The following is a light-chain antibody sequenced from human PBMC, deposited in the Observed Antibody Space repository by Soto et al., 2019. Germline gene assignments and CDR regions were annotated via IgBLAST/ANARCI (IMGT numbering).Light chain of an antibody. V-gene: IGKV3-20*01. CDR3: QHYGRSPWT. CDR1: HIVNSNY. J-gene: IGKJ1*01. Sequence: EILLTQSPGTLSLSPGERATLSCRASHIVNSNYLAWYQQKPGQAPSLLIYGASGRATGIPDRFSGSGSGTDFTLTISRLEPEDFALYYSQHYGRSPWTFGQGTKVEIK. CDR2: GAS.